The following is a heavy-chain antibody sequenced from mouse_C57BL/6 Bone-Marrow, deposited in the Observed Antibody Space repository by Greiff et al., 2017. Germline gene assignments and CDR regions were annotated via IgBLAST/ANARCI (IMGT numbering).Heavy chain of an antibody. D-gene: IGHD1-1*01. CDR1: GFNIKDDY. CDR3: TNYYGSNWYFDV. Sequence: VQLQQSGAELVRPGASVKLSCTASGFNIKDDYMHWVKQRPEQGLEWIGWIDPENGDTEYASKFQGKATITADTSSNTAYLQLSSLTSEDTAVYYCTNYYGSNWYFDVWCTGTTVTVSS. J-gene: IGHJ1*03. V-gene: IGHV14-4*01. CDR2: IDPENGDT.